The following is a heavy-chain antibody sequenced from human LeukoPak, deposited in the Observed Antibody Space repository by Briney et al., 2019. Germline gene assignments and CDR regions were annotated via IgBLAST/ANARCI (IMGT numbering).Heavy chain of an antibody. CDR3: ARAAVTTGYYYYMDV. V-gene: IGHV1-8*01. CDR1: GYTFTSYD. J-gene: IGHJ6*03. D-gene: IGHD4-17*01. CDR2: MNPNSGNT. Sequence: ASVKVSCKASGYTFTSYDINWVRQAPGQGLEWMGWMNPNSGNTGYAQKFQGRVTMTRNTSISTAYMELSGLRSEDTAVYYCARAAVTTGYYYYMDVWGKGTTVTVSS.